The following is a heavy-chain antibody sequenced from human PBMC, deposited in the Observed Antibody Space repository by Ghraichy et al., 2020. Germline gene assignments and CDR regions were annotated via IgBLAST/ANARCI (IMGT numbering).Heavy chain of an antibody. CDR1: GYTFTGYY. CDR3: ARAPVVPAADFDY. V-gene: IGHV1-2*02. D-gene: IGHD2-2*01. Sequence: ASVKVSCKASGYTFTGYYMHWVRQAPGQGLEWMGWINPNSGGTNYAQKFQGRVTMTRDTSISTAYMELSRLRSDDTAVYYCARAPVVPAADFDYWGQGTLVTVSS. J-gene: IGHJ4*02. CDR2: INPNSGGT.